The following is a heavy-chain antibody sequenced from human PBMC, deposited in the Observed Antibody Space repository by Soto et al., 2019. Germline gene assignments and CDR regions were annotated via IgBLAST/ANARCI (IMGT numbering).Heavy chain of an antibody. V-gene: IGHV4-30-4*01. CDR3: ASEGGDYDGSGSYIDY. CDR1: GGSISSGDYY. D-gene: IGHD3-10*01. CDR2: IYYSGST. Sequence: QVQLQESGPGLVKPSQTLSLTCTVSGGSISSGDYYWSWIRQPPGKGLEWIGYIYYSGSTYYNPSLKRRVTISVDASKNQFSLKLSSVTAADTAVYYCASEGGDYDGSGSYIDYWGQGTLVTVSS. J-gene: IGHJ4*02.